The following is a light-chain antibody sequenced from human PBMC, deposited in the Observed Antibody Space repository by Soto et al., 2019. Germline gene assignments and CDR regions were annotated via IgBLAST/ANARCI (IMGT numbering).Light chain of an antibody. CDR3: QSYDSSLGTYFV. CDR2: YDD. J-gene: IGLJ1*01. CDR1: SSNIGNNA. Sequence: QSVLTQPPSVSEAPRQRVTISCSGSSSNIGNNAVNWYQQLPGKAPKLLIYYDDLLPPGVSDRFSGSKSGTSASLAITGLQAEDEADYYCQSYDSSLGTYFVFGTGTKVTVL. V-gene: IGLV1-36*01.